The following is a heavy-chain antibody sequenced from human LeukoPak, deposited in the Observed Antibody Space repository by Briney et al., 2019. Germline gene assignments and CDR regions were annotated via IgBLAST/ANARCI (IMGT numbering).Heavy chain of an antibody. CDR3: ARVTTGSYYSDH. V-gene: IGHV4-4*07. CDR1: GVSISSFY. D-gene: IGHD1-26*01. Sequence: SSETLSLACTVSGVSISSFYWNWIRQPAGKGLEWIGRIYTRGSTNYNPSLKSRVTMSVEPSKNQLSLKLRSVAAADTAVYYCARVTTGSYYSDHWGQGTLVTVSS. CDR2: IYTRGST. J-gene: IGHJ4*02.